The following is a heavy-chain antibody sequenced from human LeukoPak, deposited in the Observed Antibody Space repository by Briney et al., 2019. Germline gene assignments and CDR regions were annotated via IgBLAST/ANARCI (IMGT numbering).Heavy chain of an antibody. CDR3: ARRTILTGSDY. Sequence: GGSLRLSCAASGFTFSSYAMSWVRQAPGKGLEWVSYISSSGSTIYYADSVKGRFTISRDNAKNSLYLQMNSLRAEDTAVYYCARRTILTGSDYWGQGTLVTVSS. CDR2: ISSSGSTI. D-gene: IGHD3-9*01. V-gene: IGHV3-48*04. J-gene: IGHJ4*02. CDR1: GFTFSSYA.